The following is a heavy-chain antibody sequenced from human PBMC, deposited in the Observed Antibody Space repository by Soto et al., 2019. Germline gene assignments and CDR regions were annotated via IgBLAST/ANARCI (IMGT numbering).Heavy chain of an antibody. CDR1: GFTFSSYS. V-gene: IGHV3-21*01. J-gene: IGHJ2*01. CDR3: VRDPPRYYGSGSYYNAAVVSYFDL. CDR2: ISSSSSYI. D-gene: IGHD3-10*01. Sequence: EVQLVESGGGLVKPGGSLRLSCAASGFTFSSYSMNWVRQAPGKGLEWVSSISSSSSYIYYVDSVKGRFTISRDNAKNSLYLQMNSLRAEDTALYYCVRDPPRYYGSGSYYNAAVVSYFDLWGRGTLVTVSS.